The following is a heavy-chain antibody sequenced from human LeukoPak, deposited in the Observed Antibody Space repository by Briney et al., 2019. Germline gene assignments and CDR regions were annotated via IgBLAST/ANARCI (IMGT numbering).Heavy chain of an antibody. CDR2: IKEDGSEK. CDR1: GFTSISFW. CDR3: ARQRFCHH. V-gene: IGHV3-7*01. D-gene: IGHD3-3*01. Sequence: GGSLRLSWAACGFTSISFWMDWVRQAPGRGLEWVANIKEDGSEKYYVDSVKGRFTISIDNAKNTLYLQMDSLRAEDTAVYYCARQRFCHHWGQGTLGTVSS. J-gene: IGHJ4*02.